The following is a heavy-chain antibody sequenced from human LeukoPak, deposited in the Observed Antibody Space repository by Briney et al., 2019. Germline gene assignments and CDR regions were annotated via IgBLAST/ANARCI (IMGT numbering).Heavy chain of an antibody. CDR1: GGSISSYY. D-gene: IGHD3-22*01. CDR3: ARDGGDSSGYYHDY. CDR2: IYYSGCT. V-gene: IGHV4-59*01. Sequence: SETLSLTCTVSGGSISSYYWSWIRRPPGKGLEWIGYIYYSGCTNYNPSLKSRVTISVDTSKNQFSLKLSSVTAADTAVYYCARDGGDSSGYYHDYWGQGTLVTVSS. J-gene: IGHJ4*02.